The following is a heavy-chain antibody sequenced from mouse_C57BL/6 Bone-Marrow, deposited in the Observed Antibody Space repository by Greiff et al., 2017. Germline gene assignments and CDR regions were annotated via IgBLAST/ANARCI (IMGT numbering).Heavy chain of an antibody. D-gene: IGHD2-4*01. J-gene: IGHJ2*01. V-gene: IGHV1-62-2*01. Sequence: QVQLKQSGAELVKPGASVKLSCKASGYTFTEYTIHWVKQRSGQGLEWIGWVYTGSGSIKYNEKFTDQATLPADASSSTVYMELSRLTSYDSAVSVCSRHWYDYDSGAYFDYWGQGTTLTVSS. CDR1: GYTFTEYT. CDR2: VYTGSGSI. CDR3: SRHWYDYDSGAYFDY.